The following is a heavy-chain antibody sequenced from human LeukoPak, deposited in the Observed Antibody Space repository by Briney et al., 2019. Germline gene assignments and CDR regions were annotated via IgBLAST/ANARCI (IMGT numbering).Heavy chain of an antibody. CDR1: GGSFSGYM. CDR3: ARATCAVAGRFHFDF. Sequence: PSETLSLTCAVYGGSFSGYMWNYIRQPPGEGLEWIGEISHNAKTNLNPSLKSRATISLDASKNQLYLNLSSVTAADTAVYFCARATCAVAGRFHFDFWGQGVLVSVSS. CDR2: ISHNAKT. J-gene: IGHJ4*02. D-gene: IGHD6-19*01. V-gene: IGHV4-34*04.